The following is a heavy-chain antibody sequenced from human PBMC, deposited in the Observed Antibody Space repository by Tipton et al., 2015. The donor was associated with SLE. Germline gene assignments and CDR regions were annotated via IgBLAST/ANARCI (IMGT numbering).Heavy chain of an antibody. D-gene: IGHD3-9*01. CDR3: ARDGMYYDSLTGFSPLNWFDP. J-gene: IGHJ5*02. Sequence: GLVKPSETLSLTCTVSGGSISSYYWSWIRQPPGKGLEWIGYIYYSGSTNYNPSLKSRVTVSIDTSKRQFSLKLNSVTAADTAVYFCARDGMYYDSLTGFSPLNWFDPWGQGTLVTVSS. V-gene: IGHV4-59*12. CDR1: GGSISSYY. CDR2: IYYSGST.